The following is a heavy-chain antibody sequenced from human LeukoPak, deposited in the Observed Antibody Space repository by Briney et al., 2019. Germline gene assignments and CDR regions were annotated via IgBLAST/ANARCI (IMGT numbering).Heavy chain of an antibody. Sequence: GGSLRLPCAASGFTFSSYGMHWVRQAPGKGLEWVAVIWYDGSNKYYADSVKGRFTISRDNSKNTLYLQTNSLRAEDTAVYYCARDRWELLSFDYWGQGTLVTVSS. CDR2: IWYDGSNK. CDR3: ARDRWELLSFDY. D-gene: IGHD1-26*01. J-gene: IGHJ4*02. CDR1: GFTFSSYG. V-gene: IGHV3-33*01.